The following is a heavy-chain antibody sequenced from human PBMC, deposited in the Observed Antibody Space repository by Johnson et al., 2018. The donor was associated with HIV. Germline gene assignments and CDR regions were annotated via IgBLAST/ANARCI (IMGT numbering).Heavy chain of an antibody. CDR2: IRYDGSNK. J-gene: IGHJ3*02. CDR3: ASGSHYYDSSELSLAFDI. Sequence: QVQLVESGGGLVQPGGSLRLSCAASGFTFSSYGMHWVRQAPGKGLEWVAFIRYDGSNKYYADSVKGRLTISRDNSKNTLYLQMNSLRADDTAVYYCASGSHYYDSSELSLAFDIWGQGTMVTVSS. CDR1: GFTFSSYG. V-gene: IGHV3-30*02. D-gene: IGHD3-22*01.